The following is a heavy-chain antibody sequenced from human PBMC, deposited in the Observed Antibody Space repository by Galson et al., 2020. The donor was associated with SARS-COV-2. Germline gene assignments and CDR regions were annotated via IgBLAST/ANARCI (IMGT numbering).Heavy chain of an antibody. D-gene: IGHD3-10*01. J-gene: IGHJ4*02. CDR1: GDSVSSKSIS. Sequence: SQTPSLTCVISGDSVSSKSISWNWTRRYPSGGIEWLARTYYRAKWYNEYAISVKGRITINPDTSKNQFSLHLNSVTTEDTAVYDWARVTEGRGDIDYFDYWGRGTLVTVSS. CDR2: TYYRAKWYN. CDR3: ARVTEGRGDIDYFDY. V-gene: IGHV6-1*01.